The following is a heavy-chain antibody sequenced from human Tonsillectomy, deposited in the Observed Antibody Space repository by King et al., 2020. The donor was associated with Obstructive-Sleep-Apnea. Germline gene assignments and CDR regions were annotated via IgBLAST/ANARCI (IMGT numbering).Heavy chain of an antibody. CDR1: GDSVSNDSAS. D-gene: IGHD6-13*01. V-gene: IGHV6-1*01. CDR2: AYYRSQWKN. J-gene: IGHJ4*02. Sequence: HVQLPQSGPGLVRPSQTLSVTCVISGDSVSNDSASWTWIRLSPSRGLEWLGRAYYRSQWKNDYAVSVNGRMSINVDTAKNLISLHLKSVTPDDTAVYYCSKDPGGAAADYWGQGILVTVSS. CDR3: SKDPGGAAADY.